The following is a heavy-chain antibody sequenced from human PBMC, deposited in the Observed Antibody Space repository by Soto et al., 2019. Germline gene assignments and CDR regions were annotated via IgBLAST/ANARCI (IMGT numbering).Heavy chain of an antibody. V-gene: IGHV4-4*07. CDR3: ARDVSFRVPAAILGYYYYGMDV. J-gene: IGHJ6*02. D-gene: IGHD2-2*02. CDR2: IYTSGST. CDR1: GGSISSYY. Sequence: SETLSLTCTVSGGSISSYYWSWIRQPAEKGLEWIGRIYTSGSTNYNPSLKSRVTMSVDTSKNQFSLKLSSVTAADTAVYYCARDVSFRVPAAILGYYYYGMDVWGQGTTVTVSS.